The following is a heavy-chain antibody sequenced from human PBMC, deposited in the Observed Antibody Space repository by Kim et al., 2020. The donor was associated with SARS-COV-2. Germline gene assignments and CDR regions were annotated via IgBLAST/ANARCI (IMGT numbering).Heavy chain of an antibody. Sequence: SETLSLTCTVSGGSISSSSYYWGWIRQPPGKGLEWIGSMYYSGSTYYNPSLKSRVTISVDTSKNQLSLKLSSVTAADTAVYYCARRLGGSSSVFGGMDVWGQGTTVTVSS. CDR2: MYYSGST. V-gene: IGHV4-39*01. CDR1: GGSISSSSYY. J-gene: IGHJ6*02. CDR3: ARRLGGSSSVFGGMDV. D-gene: IGHD6-6*01.